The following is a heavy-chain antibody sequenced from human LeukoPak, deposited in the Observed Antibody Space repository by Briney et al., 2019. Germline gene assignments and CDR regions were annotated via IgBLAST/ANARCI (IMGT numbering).Heavy chain of an antibody. V-gene: IGHV1-46*01. CDR3: ARVVPAGGGVDP. Sequence: EASVKVSCKAFGYIFTNYYIHWVRQAPGQGLEWMGIINPSGGSTSYTQKFQGRVTMTRDTSTSTVYMELSSLRSEDTAVYYCARVVPAGGGVDPWGQGTLVTVSS. D-gene: IGHD2-2*01. J-gene: IGHJ5*02. CDR2: INPSGGST. CDR1: GYIFTNYY.